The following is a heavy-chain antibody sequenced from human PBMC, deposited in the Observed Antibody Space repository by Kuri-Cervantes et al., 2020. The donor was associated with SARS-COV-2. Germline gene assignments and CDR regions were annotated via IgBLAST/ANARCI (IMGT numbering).Heavy chain of an antibody. V-gene: IGHV4-30-4*08. Sequence: SETLSLTCTVSGGSISSSSYYWSWIRQPPGKGLEWIGYIYYSGSTYYNPSLKSRVTISVDTSKNQFSLKLTSVTAADTAVYFCARATPTSPYYFDLWGQGTLVTVSS. J-gene: IGHJ4*02. CDR2: IYYSGST. CDR3: ARATPTSPYYFDL. CDR1: GGSISSSSYY. D-gene: IGHD2-2*01.